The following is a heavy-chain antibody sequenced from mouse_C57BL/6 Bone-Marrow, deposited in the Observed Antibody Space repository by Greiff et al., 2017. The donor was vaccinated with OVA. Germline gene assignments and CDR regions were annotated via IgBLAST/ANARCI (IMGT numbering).Heavy chain of an antibody. D-gene: IGHD2-3*01. CDR1: GFTFSDYG. CDR3: ARHDDGYYVRFDY. Sequence: EVMLVESGGGLVKPGGSLKLSCAASGFTFSDYGMHWVRQAPEKGLEWVAYISSGSSTIYYADTVKGRFTISRDNAKNTLFLQMTSLRSEDTAMYYCARHDDGYYVRFDYWGQGTTLTVSS. CDR2: ISSGSSTI. V-gene: IGHV5-17*01. J-gene: IGHJ2*01.